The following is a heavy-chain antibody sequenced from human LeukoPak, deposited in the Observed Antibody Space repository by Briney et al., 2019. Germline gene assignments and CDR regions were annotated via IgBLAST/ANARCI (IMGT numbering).Heavy chain of an antibody. CDR3: ARLSGGSGWIFDY. V-gene: IGHV5-51*01. J-gene: IGHJ4*02. CDR1: GYSFTNYW. D-gene: IGHD6-19*01. CDR2: IYPGDPDS. Sequence: GESLKISCKGSGYSFTNYWIAWVRQMPGKGLEWMGFIYPGDPDSTYSPSFEGQVTISADTSISTAYLQWGSLKASDTAMYYCARLSGGSGWIFDYWGQGTLVTVSS.